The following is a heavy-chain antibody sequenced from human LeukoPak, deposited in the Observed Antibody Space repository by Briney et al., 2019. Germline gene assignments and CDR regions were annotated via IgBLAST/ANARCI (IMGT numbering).Heavy chain of an antibody. Sequence: SETLSLTCTVSGGSISSGDYYWSWIRQPPGKGLEWIGYIYYSGSTYYNPSLKSRVTISVDTSKNQFSLKLSSVTAADTAVYYCARETTVTNYYFDYWGQGTLVTVSS. CDR2: IYYSGST. J-gene: IGHJ4*02. V-gene: IGHV4-30-4*01. CDR1: GGSISSGDYY. D-gene: IGHD4-17*01. CDR3: ARETTVTNYYFDY.